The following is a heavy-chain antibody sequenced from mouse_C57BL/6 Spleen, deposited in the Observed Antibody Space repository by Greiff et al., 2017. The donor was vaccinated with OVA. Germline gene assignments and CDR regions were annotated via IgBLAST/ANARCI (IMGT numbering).Heavy chain of an antibody. CDR3: ARYDYGSINYLDY. Sequence: QVQLKESGAELARPGASVTLSCKASGYTFTSYGISWVKQRTGQGLEWIGAIYPRSGNTYYNEKFKGKATLTADKSSSTAYMELRSLTSEDSAVYFCARYDYGSINYLDYWGQGTTLTVSS. D-gene: IGHD1-1*01. J-gene: IGHJ2*01. CDR1: GYTFTSYG. CDR2: IYPRSGNT. V-gene: IGHV1-81*01.